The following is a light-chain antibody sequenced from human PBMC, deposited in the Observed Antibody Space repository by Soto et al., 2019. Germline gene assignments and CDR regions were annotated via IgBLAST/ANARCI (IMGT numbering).Light chain of an antibody. CDR3: QQYGSSPWT. CDR2: GAS. Sequence: EIVLTQSPATLSLSPGEIATLSFSASQSVSSFLAWYQQKPGQAPRILIFGASGRATGIPDRFSGSGSGTDFTLTISRLEPEDSAVYYCQQYGSSPWTFGQGTKVDIK. CDR1: QSVSSF. V-gene: IGKV3-20*01. J-gene: IGKJ1*01.